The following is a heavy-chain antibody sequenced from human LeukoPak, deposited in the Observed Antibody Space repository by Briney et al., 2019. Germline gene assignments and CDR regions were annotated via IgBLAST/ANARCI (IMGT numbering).Heavy chain of an antibody. CDR1: GGSISSSSYY. CDR3: ARGGTILTGRKFYFDY. D-gene: IGHD3-9*01. V-gene: IGHV4-39*01. CDR2: IYYSGST. Sequence: SETLSLTCTVSGGSISSSSYYWGWIRQPPGKGLEWIGSIYYSGSTYYNPSLKSRVTISVDTSKNQFSLKLSSVTAADTAEYYCARGGTILTGRKFYFDYWGQGTLVTVSS. J-gene: IGHJ4*02.